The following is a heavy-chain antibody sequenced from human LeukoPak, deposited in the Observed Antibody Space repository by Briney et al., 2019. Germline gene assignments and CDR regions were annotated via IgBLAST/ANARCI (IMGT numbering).Heavy chain of an antibody. D-gene: IGHD3-22*01. Sequence: GGSLRLSCAASGFTFSSYGMSWVRQAPGKGLEWVSSISSSSSYIDYADSVKGRFTISRDNAKNSLYLQMNSLRAEDTAVYYCAREALDYYDSSGYPNWFDPWGQGTLVTVSS. J-gene: IGHJ5*02. CDR3: AREALDYYDSSGYPNWFDP. CDR2: ISSSSSYI. CDR1: GFTFSSYG. V-gene: IGHV3-21*01.